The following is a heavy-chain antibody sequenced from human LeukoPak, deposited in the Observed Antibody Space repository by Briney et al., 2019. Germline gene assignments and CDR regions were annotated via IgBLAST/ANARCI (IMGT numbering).Heavy chain of an antibody. CDR2: IYYSGST. Sequence: SETLSLTCTASGGSISSSSYYWGWIRQPPGKGLERIGSIYYSGSTYYKPSLKSRVTISVDTSKNQFSLKLSSVTAADTAVYYCARHVRTWGYSYGHTDYWGQGTLVTVSS. V-gene: IGHV4-39*01. CDR3: ARHVRTWGYSYGHTDY. CDR1: GGSISSSSYY. D-gene: IGHD5-18*01. J-gene: IGHJ4*02.